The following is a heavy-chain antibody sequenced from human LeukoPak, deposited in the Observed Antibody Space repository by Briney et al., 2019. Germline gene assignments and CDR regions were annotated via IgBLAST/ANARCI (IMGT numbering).Heavy chain of an antibody. CDR1: GFTFSSYA. D-gene: IGHD6-19*01. J-gene: IGHJ4*02. CDR3: ETHSSGWYFFDY. V-gene: IGHV3-23*01. CDR2: ISGSGGST. Sequence: GGSMRLSCAASGFTFSSYAMSWVRPAPGKGLEWVSAISGSGGSTYYADSVKGRFTISRDNSKNTLYLQMNSLRAEDTAVYYCETHSSGWYFFDYWGQGTLVTVSS.